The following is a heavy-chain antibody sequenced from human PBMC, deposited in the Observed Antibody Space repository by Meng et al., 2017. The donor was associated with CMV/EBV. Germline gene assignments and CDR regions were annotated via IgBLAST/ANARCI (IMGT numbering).Heavy chain of an antibody. CDR1: GYTFTGYY. V-gene: IGHV1-2*02. Sequence: ASVKVSCKASGYTFTGYYMHWLRQAPGQGLEWMGWINPNSGGTNYAQKFQGRVTMTRDTSISTAYMELSRLRSDDTAVYYCAIEKGVAGKDYYYGMDVWGQGTTVTVSS. J-gene: IGHJ6*02. CDR2: INPNSGGT. CDR3: AIEKGVAGKDYYYGMDV. D-gene: IGHD6-19*01.